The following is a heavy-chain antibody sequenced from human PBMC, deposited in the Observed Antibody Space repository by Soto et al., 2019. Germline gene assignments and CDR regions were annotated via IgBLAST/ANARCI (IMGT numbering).Heavy chain of an antibody. J-gene: IGHJ4*02. CDR1: GYTFTNYE. CDR2: MSPNSGNT. Sequence: ASLKVSCKASGYTFTNYEINWVRQATGQGLEWMGWMSPNSGNTGYAQKFQGRVTMTRNTSISTAYMELSSLRSEDTAVYYCARTLSDFWGQGTLVTVSS. CDR3: ARTLSDF. V-gene: IGHV1-8*01.